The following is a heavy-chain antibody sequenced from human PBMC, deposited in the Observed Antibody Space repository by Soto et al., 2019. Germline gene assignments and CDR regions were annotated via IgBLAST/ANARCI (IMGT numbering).Heavy chain of an antibody. CDR2: IVVGSGNT. D-gene: IGHD3-22*01. CDR3: AADRYYYDSSGYYYGGDAFDI. CDR1: GFTCTSSA. V-gene: IGHV1-58*01. Sequence: SVKVSCKASGFTCTSSAVQWVRQARGQRLEWIGWIVVGSGNTNYAQKFQERVTITRDMSTSTAYMELSSLRSEDTAVYYCAADRYYYDSSGYYYGGDAFDIWGQGTMVTVSS. J-gene: IGHJ3*02.